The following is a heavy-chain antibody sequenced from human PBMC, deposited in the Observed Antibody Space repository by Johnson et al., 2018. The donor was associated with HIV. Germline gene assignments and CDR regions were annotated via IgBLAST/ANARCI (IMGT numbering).Heavy chain of an antibody. CDR2: IKSKIDGGTT. V-gene: IGHV3-15*01. CDR3: TTYYGWAFDI. J-gene: IGHJ3*02. CDR1: GFTFSSYA. D-gene: IGHD3-10*01. Sequence: EVQLVESGGGLVQPGGSLRLSCAASGFTFSSYAMSWVRQSPGKGLEWVGRIKSKIDGGTTDYAAPVKGRFTISRDDSKNTLYMQMNSLKTEDTAVYYCTTYYGWAFDIWGQGTMVTVSS.